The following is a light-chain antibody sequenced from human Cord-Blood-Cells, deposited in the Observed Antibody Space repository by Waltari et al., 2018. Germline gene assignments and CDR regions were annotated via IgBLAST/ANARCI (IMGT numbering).Light chain of an antibody. V-gene: IGLV2-23*03. CDR2: EGS. CDR3: CSYAGSSTFRV. J-gene: IGLJ3*02. Sequence: QSALTQPASVSGSPGQSITISCTGTSSDVGSYNLVSWYQQHQGKAPKLMIYEGSKRPSGVSNRFSGSKSGNTASLTISGLQAEDEADYYCCSYAGSSTFRVFGGGTKLTVL. CDR1: SSDVGSYNL.